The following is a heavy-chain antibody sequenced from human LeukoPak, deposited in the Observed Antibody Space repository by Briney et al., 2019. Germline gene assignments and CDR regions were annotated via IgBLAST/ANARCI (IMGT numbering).Heavy chain of an antibody. CDR1: GPTFSNYH. J-gene: IGHJ4*02. CDR2: VSYDGSNK. CDR3: ATIGDRRSGELYRIDY. Sequence: GRSQRLFCTASGPTFSNYHMHWVRQAPGKGLEWVAVVSYDGSNKYYADSVKGRFTISRDNSKNTLYLQMNSLRAEHAAVYYCATIGDRRSGELYRIDYWGQGTLVTVSS. D-gene: IGHD1-26*01. V-gene: IGHV3-30-3*01.